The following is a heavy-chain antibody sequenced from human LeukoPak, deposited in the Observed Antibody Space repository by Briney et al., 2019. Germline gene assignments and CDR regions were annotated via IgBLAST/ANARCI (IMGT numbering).Heavy chain of an antibody. CDR1: GFSLSTSGVG. CDR2: IYWNDDK. V-gene: IGHV2-5*01. D-gene: IGHD5-12*01. J-gene: IGHJ4*02. Sequence: SGPTLVKPTQTLTLTCTFSGFSLSTSGVGVGWIRQPPGKALEWLALIYWNDDKRYSPSLKSRLTITKDTSKNQVVLTMTNMDPVDTATYYCAHRLAGGGYDYFNYWGQGTLVTVSS. CDR3: AHRLAGGGYDYFNY.